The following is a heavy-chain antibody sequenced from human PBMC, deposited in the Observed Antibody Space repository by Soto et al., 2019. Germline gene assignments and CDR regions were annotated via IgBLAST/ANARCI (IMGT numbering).Heavy chain of an antibody. CDR1: GGSVSSSNW. V-gene: IGHV4-4*02. CDR2: IHHSGST. J-gene: IGHJ6*02. CDR3: ARASTRPSSQRRLTYGLDI. D-gene: IGHD6-13*01. Sequence: QLNLQQSGPGLVKPSGTLSLTCVVSGGSVSSSNWWTWVRQAPGRGLEWIGEIHHSGSTSYSPSHTSRLTISVDTSQYLFSPNLISVTAADSGVYLCARASTRPSSQRRLTYGLDIWGQGTTVVVSS.